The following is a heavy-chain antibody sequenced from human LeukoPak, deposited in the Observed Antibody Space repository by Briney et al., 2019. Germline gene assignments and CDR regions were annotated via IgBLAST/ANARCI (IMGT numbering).Heavy chain of an antibody. CDR3: AKGLMTTVTIEDY. CDR1: GFTFSSYA. Sequence: GGSLRLSCAASGFTFSSYAMSWVRQAPGKGLEWVSAISGSSFNTYYADSVKGRFTISRDNSKNTLYLQMNSLRAEDTAVYYCAKGLMTTVTIEDYWGQGTLVTVSS. D-gene: IGHD4-17*01. V-gene: IGHV3-23*01. CDR2: ISGSSFNT. J-gene: IGHJ4*02.